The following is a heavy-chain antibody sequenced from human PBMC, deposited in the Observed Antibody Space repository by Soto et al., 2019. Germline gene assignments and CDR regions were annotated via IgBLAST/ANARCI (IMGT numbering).Heavy chain of an antibody. CDR3: AREKSGYYDF. Sequence: QLQLEQSGDEVKKPGASVKVSCKASGYTCTSYDINWVRQATGQGIEWMGWMNPNSGNTGYAQKFQGKVTITRSTSLSTAYMELSSLRSEDTAVYYCAREKSGYYDFGGQGPLVTVSS. CDR2: MNPNSGNT. D-gene: IGHD3-3*01. V-gene: IGHV1-8*01. CDR1: GYTCTSYD. J-gene: IGHJ4*02.